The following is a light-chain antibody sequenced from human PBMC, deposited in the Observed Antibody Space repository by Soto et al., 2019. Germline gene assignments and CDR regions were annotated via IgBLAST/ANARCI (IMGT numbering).Light chain of an antibody. J-gene: IGKJ2*01. CDR1: QSISSY. CDR3: QQFGTSPYT. CDR2: GAS. V-gene: IGKV3-20*01. Sequence: EVVLTQSPGTLSLSPGKRATLSCRASQSISSYLAWYQQKPGRAPSPLIHGASTRAAGIPDRFSASGSGTHFTLTINRLEPEDFAVDFCQQFGTSPYTFGQGTKVDIK.